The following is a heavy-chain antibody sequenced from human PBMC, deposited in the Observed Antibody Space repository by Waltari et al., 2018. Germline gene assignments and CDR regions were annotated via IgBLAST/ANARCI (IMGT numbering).Heavy chain of an antibody. Sequence: QLQLQESGPGLVKPSVTLSLTCTVSVGSISNSSHYGGWIRQPPGKGLEWIGSGSTYYNPSLKSRVTISVDTSKNQFSLKLTSVTAADTAVYYCARSTRQLHLGELWLYSDYWGQGILVTVSS. CDR3: ARSTRQLHLGELWLYSDY. V-gene: IGHV4-39*01. CDR2: SGST. D-gene: IGHD3-16*01. J-gene: IGHJ4*02. CDR1: VGSISNSSHY.